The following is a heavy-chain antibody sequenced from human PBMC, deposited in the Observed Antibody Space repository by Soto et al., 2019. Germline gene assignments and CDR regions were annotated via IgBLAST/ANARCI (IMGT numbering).Heavy chain of an antibody. CDR2: VFPSSGSA. CDR3: ARDSGDYFVDY. J-gene: IGHJ4*02. V-gene: IGHV1-46*01. Sequence: ASVKVSCKASGFRFTSSHLHWVRQAPGQGLEWMGIVFPSSGSATYAQKFQGRVTMTRDMSSTTVYMELSSLTSEDTAVYYCARDSGDYFVDYWGQGTRVTVSS. D-gene: IGHD4-17*01. CDR1: GFRFTSSH.